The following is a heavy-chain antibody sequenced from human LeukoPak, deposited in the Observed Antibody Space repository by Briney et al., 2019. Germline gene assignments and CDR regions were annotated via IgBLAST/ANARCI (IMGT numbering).Heavy chain of an antibody. V-gene: IGHV3-11*04. J-gene: IGHJ4*02. D-gene: IGHD2-15*01. CDR1: GFTFSDYY. CDR3: AKSAYRYCSGGSCYHPTDY. CDR2: ISSSGSTI. Sequence: GGSLRLSCAASGFTFSDYYMSWIRQAPGKGLEWVSYISSSGSTIYYADSVKGRFTISRDNSKNTLYLQMNSLRAEDTAVYYCAKSAYRYCSGGSCYHPTDYWGQGTLVTVSS.